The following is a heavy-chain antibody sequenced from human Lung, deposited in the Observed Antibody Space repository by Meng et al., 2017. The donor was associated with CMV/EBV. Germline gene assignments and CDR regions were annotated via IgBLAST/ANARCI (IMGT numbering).Heavy chain of an antibody. CDR2: IQTITEGGTT. Sequence: WAASGFTLTNSWMNWVRQAPGKGLEWVGRIQTITEGGTTDYIAPVKGRFTISRDDSESTVYLQMNSLKTEDTAMYYCTSGNGKSDCDYWGQGTLVTVSS. CDR3: TSGNGKSDCDY. J-gene: IGHJ4*02. V-gene: IGHV3-15*07. CDR1: GFTLTNSW.